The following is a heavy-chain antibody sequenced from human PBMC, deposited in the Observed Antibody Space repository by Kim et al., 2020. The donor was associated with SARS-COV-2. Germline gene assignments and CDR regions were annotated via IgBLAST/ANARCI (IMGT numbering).Heavy chain of an antibody. D-gene: IGHD2-21*01. J-gene: IGHJ4*02. CDR1: GFTFDDYA. V-gene: IGHV3-9*01. Sequence: GGSLRLSCAASGFTFDDYAMHWVRQAPGKGLEWVSGISWNSGSIGYADSVKGRFTISRDNAKNSLYLQMNSLRAEDTALYYCAKARSFIVVPDYWGQGTLVTVSS. CDR3: AKARSFIVVPDY. CDR2: ISWNSGSI.